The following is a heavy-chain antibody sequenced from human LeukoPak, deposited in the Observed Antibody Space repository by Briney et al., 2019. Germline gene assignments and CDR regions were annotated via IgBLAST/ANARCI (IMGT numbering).Heavy chain of an antibody. CDR1: GGSISISSYY. D-gene: IGHD3-22*01. Sequence: SETLSLTCTVSGGSISISSYYWGWIRQPPGKGLEWIGSIYYSGSTYYNPSLKSRVTISVDTSKNQFSLKLSSVTAADTAVYYCARHYYDSSGYPGHFDYWGQGTLVTVSS. CDR3: ARHYYDSSGYPGHFDY. J-gene: IGHJ4*02. V-gene: IGHV4-39*01. CDR2: IYYSGST.